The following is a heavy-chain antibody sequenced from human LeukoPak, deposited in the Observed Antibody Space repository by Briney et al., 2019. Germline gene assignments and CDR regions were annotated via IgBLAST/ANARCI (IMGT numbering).Heavy chain of an antibody. CDR1: GFTFSSYE. D-gene: IGHD3-10*01. CDR3: ARSMVRGVQGDY. Sequence: GGSLRLSCAASGFTFSSYEMNWVRQAPGKGLEWVSYINSSGSTIYYADSVKGRFTISRDNAKNSLYLQMNSLRAEDTAVYYCARSMVRGVQGDYWGQGTLVTVSS. CDR2: INSSGSTI. V-gene: IGHV3-48*03. J-gene: IGHJ4*02.